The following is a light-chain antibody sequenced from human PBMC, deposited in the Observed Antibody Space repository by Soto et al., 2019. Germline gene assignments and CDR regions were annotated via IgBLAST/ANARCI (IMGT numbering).Light chain of an antibody. CDR3: SSYTSSSPPLYV. V-gene: IGLV2-14*01. CDR2: DVS. CDR1: SSDVGGYNY. J-gene: IGLJ1*01. Sequence: QSVLTQPASVSGSPGQPITISCTGTSSDVGGYNYVSWYQQHPGKAPKLMIYDVSNRPSGVSNRFSGSKSGNTASLTISGLQAADEADYYCSSYTSSSPPLYVFGTGTKVTVL.